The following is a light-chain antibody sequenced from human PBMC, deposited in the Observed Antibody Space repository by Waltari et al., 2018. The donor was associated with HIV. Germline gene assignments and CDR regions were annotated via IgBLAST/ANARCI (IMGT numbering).Light chain of an antibody. CDR2: DAS. Sequence: IVLTQSPATLSLSPVERATLSCRASQRVSSYLACYQQKPGQAPRPLIYDASNRATGIPARFSGSGSGTDFTLTISSLEPEDFAVYYCQQRSNWPLTFGGGTKVEIK. J-gene: IGKJ4*01. V-gene: IGKV3-11*01. CDR3: QQRSNWPLT. CDR1: QRVSSY.